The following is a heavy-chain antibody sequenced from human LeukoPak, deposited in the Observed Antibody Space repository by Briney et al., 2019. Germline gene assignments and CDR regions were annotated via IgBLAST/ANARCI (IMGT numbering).Heavy chain of an antibody. D-gene: IGHD3-10*01. CDR2: IYYSGST. CDR1: GGSISSSNW. J-gene: IGHJ4*02. CDR3: ARRVGAFGEHQN. V-gene: IGHV4-39*01. Sequence: SETLSLTCAVSGGSISSSNWWSWVRQPPGKGLEWIGSIYYSGSTYYNPSLKSRVTISVDTSKNQFSLKLSSVTAADTAVYYCARRVGAFGEHQNWGQGTLVTVSS.